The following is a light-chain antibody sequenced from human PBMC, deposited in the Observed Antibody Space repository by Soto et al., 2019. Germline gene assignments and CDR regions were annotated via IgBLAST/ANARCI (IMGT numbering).Light chain of an antibody. CDR3: QVLDGSTA. J-gene: IGLJ2*01. CDR2: RDT. CDR1: NIGTKS. Sequence: SYELTQPLSVSVAPGQTAGITCGGNNIGTKSVHWYQHKPGQAPVLIIYRDTNRPSGISGRFSGSNSGNTATLTISRVQAGDEADYYCQVLDGSTAFGGGTKLTVL. V-gene: IGLV3-9*01.